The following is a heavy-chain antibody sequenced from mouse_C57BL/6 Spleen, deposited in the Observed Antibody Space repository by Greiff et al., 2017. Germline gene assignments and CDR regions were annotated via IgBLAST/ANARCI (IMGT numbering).Heavy chain of an antibody. J-gene: IGHJ4*01. Sequence: EVQLQQSGAELVRPGASVKLSCTASGFNIKDDYMHWVKQRPEQGLEWIGWIDPENGDTEYASKFQGMATITADTSSNTAYLQLSSLTSEDTAVYYCTTGSYYSNYGGAMDYWGQGTSVTVSS. D-gene: IGHD2-5*01. CDR1: GFNIKDDY. CDR3: TTGSYYSNYGGAMDY. CDR2: IDPENGDT. V-gene: IGHV14-4*01.